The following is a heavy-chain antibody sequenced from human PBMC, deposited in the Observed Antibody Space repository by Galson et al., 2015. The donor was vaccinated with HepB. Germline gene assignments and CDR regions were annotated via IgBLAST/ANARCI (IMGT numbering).Heavy chain of an antibody. CDR3: ARVNIVATTEFDY. CDR2: INAGNGNT. CDR1: GGTFSSYA. Sequence: SVKVSCKASGGTFSSYAISWVRQAPGQGLEWMGWINAGNGNTKYSQKFQGRVTITRDTSASTAYMELSSLRSEDTAVYYCARVNIVATTEFDYWGQGTLVTVSS. J-gene: IGHJ4*02. V-gene: IGHV1-3*01. D-gene: IGHD5-12*01.